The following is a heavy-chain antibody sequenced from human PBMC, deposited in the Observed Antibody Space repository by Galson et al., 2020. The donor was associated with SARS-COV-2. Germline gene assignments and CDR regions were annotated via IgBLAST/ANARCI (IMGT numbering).Heavy chain of an antibody. D-gene: IGHD2-8*01. CDR3: ARSPGRYCTNGVCSYYFDY. CDR2: IYPGDSDT. CDR1: GYSFTSYW. J-gene: IGHJ4*02. V-gene: IGHV5-51*01. Sequence: GESLKISCKGSGYSFTSYWIGWVRQMPGKGLEWMGIIYPGDSDTRYSPSFQGQVTISADKSISTAYLQWSSLKASDTAMYYCARSPGRYCTNGVCSYYFDYWGQGTLVTVSS.